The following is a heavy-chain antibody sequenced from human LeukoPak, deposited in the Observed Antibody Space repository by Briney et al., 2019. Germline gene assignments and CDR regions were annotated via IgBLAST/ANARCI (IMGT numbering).Heavy chain of an antibody. V-gene: IGHV3-33*01. Sequence: GGSLRLSCAASGFTFSSYGMHWVRQAPGKGLEWVAVIWYDGSNKYYADSVKGRFTISRDNSKNTLYLQMNSLRAEDTAVYYCARVGRISYYDSSGPFDYWGQGTLVTVSS. CDR1: GFTFSSYG. D-gene: IGHD3-22*01. J-gene: IGHJ4*02. CDR3: ARVGRISYYDSSGPFDY. CDR2: IWYDGSNK.